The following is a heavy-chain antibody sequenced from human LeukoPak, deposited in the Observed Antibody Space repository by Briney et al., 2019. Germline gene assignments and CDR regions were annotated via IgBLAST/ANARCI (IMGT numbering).Heavy chain of an antibody. D-gene: IGHD3-10*01. CDR2: ISSGSSYI. Sequence: GGSLRLSCAASGFTFSSYSMNWVRQAPGKGLEWVSSISSGSSYIYYADSVEGRFTISRDNAKNSLYLQMNSLRAEDTAVYYCASRADYYGSGSYAKGNYWGQGTLVTVSS. J-gene: IGHJ4*02. V-gene: IGHV3-21*01. CDR1: GFTFSSYS. CDR3: ASRADYYGSGSYAKGNY.